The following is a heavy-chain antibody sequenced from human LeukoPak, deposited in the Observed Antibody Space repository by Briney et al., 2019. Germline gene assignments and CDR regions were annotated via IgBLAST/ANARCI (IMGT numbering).Heavy chain of an antibody. D-gene: IGHD2-15*01. Sequence: SGGSLRLSCAASGFTVSSNYMSWVRQAPGKGLEWVSIIYSGGSTYYADSVKGRFTISRDSSKNTLYLQMNSLRAEDTAVYYCVREGYCSTSGCYSPFWGQGTLVTVSS. CDR1: GFTVSSNY. V-gene: IGHV3-53*01. J-gene: IGHJ4*02. CDR2: IYSGGST. CDR3: VREGYCSTSGCYSPF.